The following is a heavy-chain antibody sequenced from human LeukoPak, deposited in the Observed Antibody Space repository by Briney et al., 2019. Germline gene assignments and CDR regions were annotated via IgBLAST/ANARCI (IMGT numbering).Heavy chain of an antibody. V-gene: IGHV4-59*01. Sequence: PSETLSLTCAVSGGSISGYYWSWIRQSPGKGLEWIGYIYYSGSTNYNPSLKSRVTISVDTSKNQFSLKLSSVTAADTAVYYCARATPYDILTGYYLYYFDYWGQGTLVTVSS. CDR3: ARATPYDILTGYYLYYFDY. CDR2: IYYSGST. J-gene: IGHJ4*02. CDR1: GGSISGYY. D-gene: IGHD3-9*01.